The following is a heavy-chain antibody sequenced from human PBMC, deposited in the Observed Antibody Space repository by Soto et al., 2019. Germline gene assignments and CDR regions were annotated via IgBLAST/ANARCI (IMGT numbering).Heavy chain of an antibody. D-gene: IGHD1-26*01. CDR3: ATGTVGAMDY. CDR1: GFTFSDHY. CDR2: TRNKVDSYTT. Sequence: AGGSLRLSCAASGFTFSDHYMEWVRQAPGKGLEWVGRTRNKVDSYTTEYAASVRGRFTISRDDSKTSLYLQMNSLKTEDTALYYCATGTVGAMDYWGQGTLVTAPQ. J-gene: IGHJ4*02. V-gene: IGHV3-72*01.